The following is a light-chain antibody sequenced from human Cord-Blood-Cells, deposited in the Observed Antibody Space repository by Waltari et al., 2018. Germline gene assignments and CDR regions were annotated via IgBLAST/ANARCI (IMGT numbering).Light chain of an antibody. CDR2: KAS. CDR1: QSLSSW. CDR3: QQYNSYPYT. J-gene: IGKJ2*01. V-gene: IGKV1-5*03. Sequence: DIQMTQSPSTLPASVGDRVPIPCRASQSLSSWLTWYQQKPGKAPKLLIYKASSLESGVPSRFSGSGSGTEFTLTISSLQPDDFATYYCQQYNSYPYTFGQGTKLEIK.